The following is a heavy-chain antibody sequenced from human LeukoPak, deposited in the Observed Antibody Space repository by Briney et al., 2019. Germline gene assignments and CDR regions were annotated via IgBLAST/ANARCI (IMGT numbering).Heavy chain of an antibody. CDR3: ARGGSYCSSTSCYYYYYYMDV. CDR1: GYTFTSYD. J-gene: IGHJ6*03. Sequence: GASVKVSCKASGYTFTSYDINWVRQATGQGLEWMGWMNPNSGNTGYAQKFQGRVTITRNTSISTAYMELSSLRSEDTAVYYCARGGSYCSSTSCYYYYYYMDVWGKGTTVTVSS. V-gene: IGHV1-8*03. CDR2: MNPNSGNT. D-gene: IGHD2-2*01.